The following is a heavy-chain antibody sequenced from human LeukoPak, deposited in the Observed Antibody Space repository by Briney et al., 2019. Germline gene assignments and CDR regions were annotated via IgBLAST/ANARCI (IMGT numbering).Heavy chain of an antibody. CDR3: AKVMVRGTYYYYGMDV. J-gene: IGHJ6*02. Sequence: PGGSLRLSCIASGFTFNNFAMAWVRQAPGKGLEWVSTINTGGGAYYAASVKGRFTISRGNSRNTLYLQMNSLRAEDTAVYYCAKVMVRGTYYYYGMDVWGQGTTVTVSS. CDR1: GFTFNNFA. D-gene: IGHD3-10*01. CDR2: INTGGGA. V-gene: IGHV3-23*01.